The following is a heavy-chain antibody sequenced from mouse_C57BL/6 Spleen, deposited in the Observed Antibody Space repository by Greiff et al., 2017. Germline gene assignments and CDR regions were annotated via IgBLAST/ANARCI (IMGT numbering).Heavy chain of an antibody. Sequence: QVHVKQPGAELVKPGASVKLSCKASGYTFTSYWMHWVKQRPGQGLEWIGMIHPNSGSTNYNEKFKSKATLTVDKSSSTAYMQLSSLTSEDSAVYYCALYYGSSMDYWGQGTSVTVSS. D-gene: IGHD1-1*01. CDR1: GYTFTSYW. J-gene: IGHJ4*01. CDR2: IHPNSGST. CDR3: ALYYGSSMDY. V-gene: IGHV1-64*01.